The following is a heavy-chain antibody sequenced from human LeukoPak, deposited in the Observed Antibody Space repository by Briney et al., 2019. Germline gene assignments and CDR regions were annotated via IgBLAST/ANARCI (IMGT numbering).Heavy chain of an antibody. CDR1: GGSISSYY. CDR3: ARGRFLDAFDI. CDR2: IYYSGST. Sequence: SETLSLTCTVPGGSISSYYWSWIRQPPGQGLEWIGYIYYSGSTKYKPSLKSRVTISVDTSKNQFSLKLSSVTAADTAVYYCARGRFLDAFDIWGQGTMVTVSS. J-gene: IGHJ3*02. V-gene: IGHV4-59*01. D-gene: IGHD3-3*01.